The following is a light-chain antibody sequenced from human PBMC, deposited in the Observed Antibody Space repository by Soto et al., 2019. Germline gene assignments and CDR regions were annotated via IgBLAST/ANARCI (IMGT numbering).Light chain of an antibody. V-gene: IGLV2-8*01. CDR3: CSYGGSNNMI. CDR2: EVN. J-gene: IGLJ2*01. CDR1: SSDTGGYNY. Sequence: QSALTQPPSASGSPGQSVSISCTGTSSDTGGYNYVSWYQQHPGKAPKLIIYEVNKRPSGVPDRVSGSKSGNTASLTVSGLQAEDEADYYCCSYGGSNNMIFGGGTKLTVL.